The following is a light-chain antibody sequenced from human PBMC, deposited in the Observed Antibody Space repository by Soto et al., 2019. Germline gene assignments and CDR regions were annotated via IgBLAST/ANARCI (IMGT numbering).Light chain of an antibody. J-gene: IGLJ3*02. CDR3: LLSYSVTRPWV. V-gene: IGLV7-46*01. Sequence: QAVVTQEPSLTVSPRGTVTLTSGSSTGAVTSGHFPYWFQQKPGQAPRTLIYDTSNKHSWTPARFSGSLLGGKAALTLSGAQPEDEAEYYCLLSYSVTRPWVFGGGTKLTVL. CDR1: TGAVTSGHF. CDR2: DTS.